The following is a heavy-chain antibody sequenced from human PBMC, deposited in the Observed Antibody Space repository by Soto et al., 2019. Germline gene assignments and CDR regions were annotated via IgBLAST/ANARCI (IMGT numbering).Heavy chain of an antibody. D-gene: IGHD6-6*01. V-gene: IGHV3-30*18. CDR1: GFTFSIYG. CDR3: AKDNLIAARRVPYYGMDV. Sequence: PGGSLRLSCAASGFTFSIYGMHWFRQAPGKGLEWVAVISYDGSNKYYADSVKGRFTISRDNSKNTLYLQMNSLRAEDTAVYYCAKDNLIAARRVPYYGMDVWGQGTTVTVSS. J-gene: IGHJ6*02. CDR2: ISYDGSNK.